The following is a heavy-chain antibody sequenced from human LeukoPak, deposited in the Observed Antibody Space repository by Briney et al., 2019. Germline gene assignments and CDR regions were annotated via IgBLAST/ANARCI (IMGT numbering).Heavy chain of an antibody. CDR1: GGSISSYY. V-gene: IGHV4-30-4*01. D-gene: IGHD2-21*02. CDR3: ARVQKGVTDY. J-gene: IGHJ4*02. CDR2: IYYSGST. Sequence: SETLSLNCTVSGGSISSYYWSWIRQPPGKGLEWIGYIYYSGSTYYNPSLKSRVTISVDRSKNQFSLKLSSVTAADTAVYYCARVQKGVTDYWGQGTLVTVSS.